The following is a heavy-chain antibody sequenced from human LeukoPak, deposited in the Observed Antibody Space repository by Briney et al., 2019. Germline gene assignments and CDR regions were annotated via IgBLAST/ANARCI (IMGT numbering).Heavy chain of an antibody. CDR2: INPILGIA. J-gene: IGHJ4*02. D-gene: IGHD4-11*01. CDR3: ARKLGSNIDY. CDR1: GGTFSSYT. Sequence: SVKVSCKASGGTFSSYTISWVRQAPGQGLEWMGRINPILGIANYAQKFQGRVTITADKSTSTAYMELSSLRSEDTAVYYCARKLGSNIDYWGQGTLVTVSS. V-gene: IGHV1-69*02.